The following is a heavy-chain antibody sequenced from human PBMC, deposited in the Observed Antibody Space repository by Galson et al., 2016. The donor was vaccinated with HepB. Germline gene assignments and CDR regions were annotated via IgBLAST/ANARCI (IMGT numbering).Heavy chain of an antibody. D-gene: IGHD5-24*01. J-gene: IGHJ4*02. Sequence: SLRLSCAASGFVLNNYAMTWVRQAPGKGLEWVSSISSNGHNTYYADSVKGRFSITRDHSRDTLYMLINTLSAEDAAAYYCARAVRDGHPSVSWGQGTLVTVSS. CDR2: ISSNGHNT. CDR3: ARAVRDGHPSVS. CDR1: GFVLNNYA. V-gene: IGHV3-23*01.